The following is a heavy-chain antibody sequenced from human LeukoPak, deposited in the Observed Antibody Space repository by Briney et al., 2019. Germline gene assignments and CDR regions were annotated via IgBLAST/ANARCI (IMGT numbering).Heavy chain of an antibody. CDR1: GGSISSYY. Sequence: SETLSLTCTVSGGSISSYYWSWIRQPPGKGLEWIGYIYYSGSTNYNPSLKSRVTISVDTSKNQFSLKLSSVTAADTAVYYCARVRTVFGVVINYGMDVWGRGTTVTVSS. V-gene: IGHV4-59*01. D-gene: IGHD3-3*01. CDR2: IYYSGST. CDR3: ARVRTVFGVVINYGMDV. J-gene: IGHJ6*02.